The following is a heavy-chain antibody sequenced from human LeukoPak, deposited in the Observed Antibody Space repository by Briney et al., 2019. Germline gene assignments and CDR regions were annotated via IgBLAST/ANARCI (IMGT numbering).Heavy chain of an antibody. CDR3: ARGLREFWFDP. CDR1: GASVSSGGYA. V-gene: IGHV4-61*08. Sequence: SETLSLTCAVSGASVSSGGYAWSWIRLPPGKGLEWIGYNGNSNYNPSLKSRVTISVDTSKNQFSLKLSSVTAADTAVYYCARGLREFWFDPWGQGTLVTVSS. J-gene: IGHJ5*02. CDR2: NGNS. D-gene: IGHD4-17*01.